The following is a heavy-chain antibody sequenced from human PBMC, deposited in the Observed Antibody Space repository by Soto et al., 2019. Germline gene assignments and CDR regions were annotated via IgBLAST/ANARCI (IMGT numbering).Heavy chain of an antibody. D-gene: IGHD3-3*01. Sequence: QVQLVQSGAEVKKPGASVTVSCKASGYPFSRHGISGFRQVLGQGFGGMAWSGNTNYAQKFQGRLTLTTNPSTRTAYMELRSLRSDDTAVYYCARGADDFSSGYYYEYWGQGTLVTVSS. CDR2: SGNT. CDR1: GYPFSRHG. CDR3: ARGADDFSSGYYYEY. J-gene: IGHJ4*02. V-gene: IGHV1-18*04.